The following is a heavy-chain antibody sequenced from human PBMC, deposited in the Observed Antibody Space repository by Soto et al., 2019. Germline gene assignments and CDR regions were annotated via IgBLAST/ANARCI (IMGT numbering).Heavy chain of an antibody. CDR2: IYYSGST. CDR3: ARGPRGYCSGGSCSFDY. V-gene: IGHV4-59*12. CDR1: GGSISSYY. D-gene: IGHD2-15*01. Sequence: SETLSLTCTVSGGSISSYYWSWIRQPPGKGLEWIGYIYYSGSTNYNPSLKSRVTISVDTSKNQFSLKLSSVTAADTAVYYCARGPRGYCSGGSCSFDYWGQGTLVTVSS. J-gene: IGHJ4*02.